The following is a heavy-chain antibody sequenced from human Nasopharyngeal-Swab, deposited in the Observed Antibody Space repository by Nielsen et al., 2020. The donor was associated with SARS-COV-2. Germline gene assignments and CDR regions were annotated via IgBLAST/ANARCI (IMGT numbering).Heavy chain of an antibody. CDR3: ARAPDYGSGSYYFLSQYYYYYGMDV. V-gene: IGHV4-34*01. CDR1: GGSFSGYY. Sequence: SETLSLTCAVSGGSFSGYYWSWIRQPPGKGLEWIGEINHSGSANYNPSLKSRVTISIDTSKNQFSLKLRSVTAADTAVYYCARAPDYGSGSYYFLSQYYYYYGMDVWGQGTTVTVSS. CDR2: INHSGSA. D-gene: IGHD3-10*01. J-gene: IGHJ6*02.